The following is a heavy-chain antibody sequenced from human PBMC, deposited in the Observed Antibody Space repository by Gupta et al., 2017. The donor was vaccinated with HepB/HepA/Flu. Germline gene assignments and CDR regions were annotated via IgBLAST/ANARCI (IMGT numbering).Heavy chain of an antibody. Sequence: EVQLVESGGGLVQPGGSLSLSCVGCGFTFSTFSMNWVRQAPGKGLEWVSYISIGSSTIHYADAVKGRFTTSRDDARDSLYLQMNSLRDDDTAMYYCARDDYTRRGHVSDYWGQGTLVTVSS. CDR2: ISIGSSTI. J-gene: IGHJ4*02. CDR3: ARDDYTRRGHVSDY. D-gene: IGHD3-3*01. V-gene: IGHV3-48*02. CDR1: GFTFSTFS.